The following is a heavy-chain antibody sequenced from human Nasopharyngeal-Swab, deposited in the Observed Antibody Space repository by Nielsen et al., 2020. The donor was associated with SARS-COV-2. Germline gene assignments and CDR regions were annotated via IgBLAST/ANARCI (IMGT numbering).Heavy chain of an antibody. Sequence: ASVKVSCKASGYTFTGYYMHWVRQAPGQGLEWMGWMNPNSGNTGYAQKFQGRVTMTRNTSISTAYMELSSLRSEDTAVYYCAREAGLLWFGRRDAFDIWGQGTMVTVSS. CDR3: AREAGLLWFGRRDAFDI. V-gene: IGHV1-8*02. CDR1: GYTFTGYY. CDR2: MNPNSGNT. J-gene: IGHJ3*02. D-gene: IGHD3-10*01.